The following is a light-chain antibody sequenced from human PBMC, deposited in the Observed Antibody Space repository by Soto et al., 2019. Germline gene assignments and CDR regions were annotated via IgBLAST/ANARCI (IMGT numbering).Light chain of an antibody. CDR2: DAS. Sequence: EIVLIQAPDTLSLSPGERATLSCRASQSVSSYLAWYQQKPGQAPRLLIYDASNRATGIPARFSGSGSGTDFTLTISSLEPEDFAVYYCQQRSNWPPITFGQGTRLEI. CDR3: QQRSNWPPIT. J-gene: IGKJ5*01. V-gene: IGKV3-11*01. CDR1: QSVSSY.